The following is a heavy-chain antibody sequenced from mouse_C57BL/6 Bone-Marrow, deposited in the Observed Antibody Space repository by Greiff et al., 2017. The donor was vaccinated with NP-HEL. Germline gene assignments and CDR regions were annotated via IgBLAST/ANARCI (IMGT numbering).Heavy chain of an antibody. CDR3: ARGLRGRHYYAMDY. V-gene: IGHV5-6*01. D-gene: IGHD2-4*01. CDR1: GFTFRRYG. Sequence: EVQRVESGGDLVKPGGSLKLSCAASGFTFRRYGMSWVRQTPDKRLAWVATISSGCSYTYYPESVKGRFTISRDNAKNTLYLQMSSLKSEDTAMYYCARGLRGRHYYAMDYWGQGTSVTVSS. J-gene: IGHJ4*01. CDR2: ISSGCSYT.